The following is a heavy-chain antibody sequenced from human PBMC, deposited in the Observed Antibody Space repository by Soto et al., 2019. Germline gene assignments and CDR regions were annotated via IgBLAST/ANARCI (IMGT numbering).Heavy chain of an antibody. CDR1: GYSFTSYW. CDR3: ARHSIDGYNSPADY. Sequence: PXESVKISCKGSGYSFTSYWIAWVRQIPGKGLEWMGIIYPGDSDTRYSPSFQGQVTISADKSITTAYLQWSSLKASDTAMYYCARHSIDGYNSPADYWGQGTLVTVSS. CDR2: IYPGDSDT. D-gene: IGHD5-12*01. J-gene: IGHJ4*02. V-gene: IGHV5-51*01.